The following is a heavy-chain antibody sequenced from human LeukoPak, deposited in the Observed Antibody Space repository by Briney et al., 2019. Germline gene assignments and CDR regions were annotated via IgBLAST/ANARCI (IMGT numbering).Heavy chain of an antibody. CDR1: GMNFERYA. CDR3: ARGDYCSSTSCYNWFDP. J-gene: IGHJ5*02. CDR2: ISSSSSYI. D-gene: IGHD2-2*01. Sequence: PGGSLRLSCAASGMNFERYAMHWVRQRPGKGLEWVSSISSSSSYIYYADSVKGRFTISRDNAKNSLYLQMNSLRAEDTAVYYCARGDYCSSTSCYNWFDPWGQGTLVTVSS. V-gene: IGHV3-21*01.